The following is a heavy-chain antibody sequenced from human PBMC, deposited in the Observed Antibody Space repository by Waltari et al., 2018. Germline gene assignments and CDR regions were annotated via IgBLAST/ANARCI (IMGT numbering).Heavy chain of an antibody. CDR3: ARDRGRGLYLDS. V-gene: IGHV4-4*02. J-gene: IGHJ4*02. D-gene: IGHD2-15*01. CDR2: AHRSGTP. Sequence: QVQLQESGPGLVKPSGTLSLTCAVSGDSMSGIDWWNWVRQPPGKGLEWIGQAHRSGTPHSNPSLGSRVTVSIETSNKQFSLILTSATAADTAVYYCARDRGRGLYLDSWGQGTLVTVSP. CDR1: GDSMSGIDW.